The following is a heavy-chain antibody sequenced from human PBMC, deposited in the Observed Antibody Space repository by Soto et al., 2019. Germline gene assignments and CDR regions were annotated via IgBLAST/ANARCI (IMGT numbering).Heavy chain of an antibody. V-gene: IGHV3-23*01. CDR1: GFTFSSYG. CDR3: AKLVAATGTQN. CDR2: IGGSGSNT. Sequence: EVQLLESGGDLVQPGGSLRLSCAASGFTFSSYGMSWVRQAPGKGLEWVSSIGGSGSNTYYAESVKGRFTSSRDNSKNTLYLQMNSLRAEDTAVYYCAKLVAATGTQNWGQGTLVTVSS. J-gene: IGHJ4*02. D-gene: IGHD6-13*01.